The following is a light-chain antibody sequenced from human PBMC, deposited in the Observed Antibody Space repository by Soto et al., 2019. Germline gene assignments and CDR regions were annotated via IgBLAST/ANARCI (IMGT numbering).Light chain of an antibody. CDR1: QSVRNN. Sequence: EIVMTQSPATLSVSPGERATLSCRASQSVRNNLAWYQQKPGQAPRLLIYGASTRATGIPARLSGSWSGTEFTLTISSLQSEDFAVYYCQQYNNWPSITFGQGTRLEIK. CDR3: QQYNNWPSIT. J-gene: IGKJ5*01. V-gene: IGKV3-15*01. CDR2: GAS.